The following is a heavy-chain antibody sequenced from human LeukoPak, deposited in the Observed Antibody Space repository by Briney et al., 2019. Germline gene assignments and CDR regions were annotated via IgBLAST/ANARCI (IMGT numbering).Heavy chain of an antibody. J-gene: IGHJ4*02. D-gene: IGHD6-19*01. CDR2: IYSGGST. Sequence: GGSLRLSCAASGFTFSSYGMHWVRQAPGKGLEWVSVIYSGGSTYYADSVKGRFTISRDNSKNTLYLQMNSLRAEDTAAYYCARGSGWPYWGQGTLVTLSS. CDR1: GFTFSSYG. V-gene: IGHV3-53*01. CDR3: ARGSGWPY.